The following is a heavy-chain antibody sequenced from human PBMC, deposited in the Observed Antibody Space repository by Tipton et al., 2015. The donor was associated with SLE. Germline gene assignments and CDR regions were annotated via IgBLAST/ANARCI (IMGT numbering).Heavy chain of an antibody. CDR3: ARGESRSYIAARLGFDY. J-gene: IGHJ4*02. V-gene: IGHV4-61*01. Sequence: TPSVTCTVSGYSISSGYYWSWIRQPPGKGLEWIGYISYSGNTNYNPSLKSRVTMSVDTSKNQFSLKLSSVTAADTAVYYCARGESRSYIAARLGFDYWGQGTLVTVSS. D-gene: IGHD6-6*01. CDR2: ISYSGNT. CDR1: GYSISSGYY.